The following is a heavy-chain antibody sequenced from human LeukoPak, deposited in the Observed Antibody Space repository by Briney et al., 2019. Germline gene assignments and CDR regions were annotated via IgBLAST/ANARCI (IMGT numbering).Heavy chain of an antibody. CDR1: EDTLRNVA. CDR3: ARGAGWLYD. Sequence: ASVKVSCKTTEDTLRNVAFSWVRQAPGQGLEWLGGIIPMIATASYSQKFQGRVSINADKSTNTVYMELSSLKLEDTAVYYCARGAGWLYDWGQGTLVIVSS. CDR2: IIPMIATA. V-gene: IGHV1-69*06. D-gene: IGHD3-22*01. J-gene: IGHJ4*02.